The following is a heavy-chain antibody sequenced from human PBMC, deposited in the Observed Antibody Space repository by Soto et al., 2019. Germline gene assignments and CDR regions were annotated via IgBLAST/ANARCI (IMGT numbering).Heavy chain of an antibody. J-gene: IGHJ5*02. V-gene: IGHV3-30-3*01. CDR2: ISYDGSNK. D-gene: IGHD3-22*01. CDR3: ARDNEWVGYSSGYYYASGCFDL. Sequence: GGSLRLSCAASGFTFSSYAMHWVRQAPGKGLEWVAVISYDGSNKYYADSVKGRFTISRDNSKNTLYLQMNSLRAEDTAVYYCARDNEWVGYSSGYYYASGCFDLWGQGTLVTVSS. CDR1: GFTFSSYA.